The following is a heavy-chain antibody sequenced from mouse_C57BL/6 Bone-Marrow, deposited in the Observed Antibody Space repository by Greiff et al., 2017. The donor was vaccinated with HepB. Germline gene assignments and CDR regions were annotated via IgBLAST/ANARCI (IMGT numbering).Heavy chain of an antibody. D-gene: IGHD2-1*01. CDR3: ARSLYFFDY. Sequence: VQLQESGPELVKPGASVKISCKASGYSFTSYYIHWVKQRPGQGLEWIGWIYPGSGNTKYNEKFKGKATLTADTSSSTAYMQLSRLTSEDSAVYYCARSLYFFDYWGQGTTLTVSS. J-gene: IGHJ2*01. V-gene: IGHV1-66*01. CDR1: GYSFTSYY. CDR2: IYPGSGNT.